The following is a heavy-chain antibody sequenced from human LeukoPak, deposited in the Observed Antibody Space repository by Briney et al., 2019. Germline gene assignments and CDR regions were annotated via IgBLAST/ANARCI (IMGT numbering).Heavy chain of an antibody. CDR3: ARSYGDYEAPFDY. CDR1: GGSISSGGYS. J-gene: IGHJ4*02. V-gene: IGHV4-30-2*01. Sequence: SGTLSLTCAVSGGSISSGGYSWSWIRQPPGKGLEWIGYIYHSGSTYYNPSLKSRVTISVDRSKNQFSLKLSSVTAADTAVYYCARSYGDYEAPFDYWGQGTLVTVSS. D-gene: IGHD4-17*01. CDR2: IYHSGST.